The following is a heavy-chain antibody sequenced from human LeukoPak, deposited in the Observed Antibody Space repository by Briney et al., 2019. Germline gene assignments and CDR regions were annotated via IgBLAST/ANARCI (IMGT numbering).Heavy chain of an antibody. Sequence: GGSLRLSCAASGFTFSNAWMSWVRQAPGKGLEWVGRIKSKTDGGTTDYAAPVKGRFTISRDDSKNTLYLQMNSLKTEDTAVYSCPTGGYSYAKTFDYWGQETLVTVSS. CDR1: GFTFSNAW. CDR2: IKSKTDGGTT. CDR3: PTGGYSYAKTFDY. V-gene: IGHV3-15*01. J-gene: IGHJ4*02. D-gene: IGHD5-18*01.